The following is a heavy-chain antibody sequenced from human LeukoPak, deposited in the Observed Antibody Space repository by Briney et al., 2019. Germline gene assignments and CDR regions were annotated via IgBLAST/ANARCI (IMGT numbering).Heavy chain of an antibody. CDR1: GFTVSSNY. D-gene: IGHD2-15*01. Sequence: PGGSLRLSCAASGFTVSSNYMSWVRQAPGKGLEWVSAISGSGGSTYYADSVKGRFTISRDNSKNTLYLQMNSLRAEDTAVYYCAKDRGYCSGGSCYGGFDYWGQGTLVTVSS. V-gene: IGHV3-23*01. J-gene: IGHJ4*02. CDR3: AKDRGYCSGGSCYGGFDY. CDR2: ISGSGGST.